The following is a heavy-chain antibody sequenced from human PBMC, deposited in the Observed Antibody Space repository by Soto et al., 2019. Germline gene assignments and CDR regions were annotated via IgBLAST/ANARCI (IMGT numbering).Heavy chain of an antibody. Sequence: QVQLEQSGAEVKKPGSSVKISCKASGGTLSDHGVSWLRQAPGQGLEWVGGTIPVFNTAKYAPKLQGRGTIAADKSTNIAYMELGKLRSDDTAFYYCARGVYGSRNYYTGPSAFDIWGQGTLVIVSS. D-gene: IGHD3-10*01. V-gene: IGHV1-69*06. CDR3: ARGVYGSRNYYTGPSAFDI. CDR1: GGTLSDHG. J-gene: IGHJ3*02. CDR2: TIPVFNTA.